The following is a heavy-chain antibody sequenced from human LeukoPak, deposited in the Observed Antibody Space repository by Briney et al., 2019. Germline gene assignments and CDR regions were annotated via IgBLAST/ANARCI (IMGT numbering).Heavy chain of an antibody. CDR1: GFTFSSYG. CDR2: IRYDGSNK. J-gene: IGHJ4*02. Sequence: GGSLRLSCAASGFTFSSYGMHWVRQAPGKGLEWVAFIRYDGSNKYYADSVKGRFTISRDNSKNTLYLQMNSLRAEDTAVYYCAKVPTMVRGATYYFDYWGQGTLVTVSS. D-gene: IGHD3-10*01. CDR3: AKVPTMVRGATYYFDY. V-gene: IGHV3-30*02.